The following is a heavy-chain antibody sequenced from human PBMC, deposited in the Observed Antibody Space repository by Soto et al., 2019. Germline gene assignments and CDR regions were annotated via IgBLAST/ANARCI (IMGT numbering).Heavy chain of an antibody. CDR3: AREWRYCSGGSCYSSPYYYYGMDV. V-gene: IGHV4-59*01. J-gene: IGHJ6*02. CDR2: IYYSGST. D-gene: IGHD2-15*01. Sequence: SETLSLTCTVSGGSISSYYWSWIRQPPGKGLEWIGYIYYSGSTNYNPSLKSRVTISVDTSKNQFSLKLSSVTAADTAVYYCAREWRYCSGGSCYSSPYYYYGMDVWGQGTTVTVSS. CDR1: GGSISSYY.